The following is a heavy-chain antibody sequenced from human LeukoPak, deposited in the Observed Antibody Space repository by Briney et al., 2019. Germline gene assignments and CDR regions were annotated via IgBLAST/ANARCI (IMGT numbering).Heavy chain of an antibody. CDR2: ISGSGGST. CDR3: ATMIVVATIN. J-gene: IGHJ4*02. Sequence: GGSLRLSCAASGFTYSGYAMSWVRQARGKGLEWVSAISGSGGSTYYADSVKGRFTISRDNSKNTLYLQMNSPRAEDTAVYYCATMIVVATINWGQGTLVTVSS. D-gene: IGHD3-22*01. CDR1: GFTYSGYA. V-gene: IGHV3-23*01.